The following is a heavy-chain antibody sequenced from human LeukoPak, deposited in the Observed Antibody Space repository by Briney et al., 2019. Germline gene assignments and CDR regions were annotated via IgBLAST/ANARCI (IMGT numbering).Heavy chain of an antibody. CDR3: ARGAVAVSFHY. Sequence: SETLSLTCTVSGASMNNYYWSWIRQPPGKGLEWIGYIYYRGSSNYNPSLKSRVTISVDTSKNQFSLKLSSVTAADTAVYYCARGAVAVSFHYWGQGTLVTVSS. CDR2: IYYRGSS. D-gene: IGHD6-19*01. J-gene: IGHJ4*02. CDR1: GASMNNYY. V-gene: IGHV4-59*01.